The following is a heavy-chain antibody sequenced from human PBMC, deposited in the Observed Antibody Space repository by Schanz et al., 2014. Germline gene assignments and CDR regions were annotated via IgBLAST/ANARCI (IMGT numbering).Heavy chain of an antibody. CDR3: AKGRFRELSAFDI. V-gene: IGHV3-23*01. Sequence: EVQLLESGGGLVQPGGSLRLSCAASEFTFSTDAMSWVRQAPGKGLEWLSVISASGGDTYYADSVKGRFTISRDNSKNTLYLQMNSLRAEDTAVYYCAKGRFRELSAFDIWGQGTRVTVSS. J-gene: IGHJ3*02. CDR2: ISASGGDT. D-gene: IGHD3-10*01. CDR1: EFTFSTDA.